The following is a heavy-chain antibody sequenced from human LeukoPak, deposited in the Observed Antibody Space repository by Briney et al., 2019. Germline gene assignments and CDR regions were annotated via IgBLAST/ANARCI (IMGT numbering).Heavy chain of an antibody. J-gene: IGHJ4*01. V-gene: IGHV3-23*01. D-gene: IGHD3-10*01. CDR3: SQTGFDY. Sequence: GGSLRLSCAAAAFTFGMYAMSWVRQAQGKGLEWVSAISGSGGSTYYADSVKGRLTISRDNSKNTLYLQMNSLRAEDTAVYYCSQTGFDYWGPGTLVTVSS. CDR2: ISGSGGST. CDR1: AFTFGMYA.